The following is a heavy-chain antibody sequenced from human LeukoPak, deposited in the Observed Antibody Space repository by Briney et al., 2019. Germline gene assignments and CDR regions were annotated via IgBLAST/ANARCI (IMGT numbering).Heavy chain of an antibody. D-gene: IGHD6-19*01. J-gene: IGHJ2*01. CDR1: GFTFYDYA. V-gene: IGHV3-9*01. Sequence: SLRLSCAASGFTFYDYAMDWGRQAPGEGLGWVLGFSWNSGIIGYADSVKGRFTISRDNAKNSLYLQMNSLRAEDTALYYCAKEFDGVAGLASSFDLWGRGTLVTVSS. CDR3: AKEFDGVAGLASSFDL. CDR2: FSWNSGII.